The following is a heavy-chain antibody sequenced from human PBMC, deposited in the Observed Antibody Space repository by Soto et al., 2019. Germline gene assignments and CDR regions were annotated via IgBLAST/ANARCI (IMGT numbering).Heavy chain of an antibody. CDR3: ARDGRGYYYFDY. CDR1: GGSISSYY. CDR2: IYYSGST. J-gene: IGHJ4*02. Sequence: ASETLSLTCTVSGGSISSYYWSWIRQPPGKGLEWIGYIYYSGSTNYNPSLKSRVTISVDTSKNQFSLKLSSVTAADTAVYYCARDGRGYYYFDYWGQGTLVTVSS. V-gene: IGHV4-59*01. D-gene: IGHD3-3*01.